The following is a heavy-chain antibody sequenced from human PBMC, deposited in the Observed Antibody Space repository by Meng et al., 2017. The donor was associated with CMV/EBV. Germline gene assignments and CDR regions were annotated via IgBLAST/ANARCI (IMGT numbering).Heavy chain of an antibody. CDR1: GYSFTSYW. V-gene: IGHV5-51*01. CDR2: IYPGDSDT. Sequence: KVSCKGSGYSFTSYWIGWVRQMPGKGLEWMGIIYPGDSDTRYSPSFQGQVTISADKSISTAYLQWSSLKASDTAMYYCARGMTTDYYYYGMDVWGQGTTVTVSS. J-gene: IGHJ6*02. CDR3: ARGMTTDYYYYGMDV. D-gene: IGHD4-11*01.